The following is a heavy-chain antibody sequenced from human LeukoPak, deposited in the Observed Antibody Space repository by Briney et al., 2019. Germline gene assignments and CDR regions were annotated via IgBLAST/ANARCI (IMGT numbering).Heavy chain of an antibody. CDR1: GYTFTSYG. CDR2: ISAYNGNT. Sequence: GASVKVSCKASGYTFTSYGISWVRQAPGQGLEWMGWISAYNGNTNYAQKLQGRVTMTTDTSTSTAYMELRSLRSGDTAVYYCARDTSGSYQGWFDPWGQGTLVTVSS. V-gene: IGHV1-18*01. J-gene: IGHJ5*02. CDR3: ARDTSGSYQGWFDP. D-gene: IGHD1-26*01.